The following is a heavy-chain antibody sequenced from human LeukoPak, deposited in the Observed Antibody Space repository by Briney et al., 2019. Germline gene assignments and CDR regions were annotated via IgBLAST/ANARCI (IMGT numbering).Heavy chain of an antibody. V-gene: IGHV3-23*01. CDR3: AKGSLPVPHSSDWYRY. D-gene: IGHD6-13*01. J-gene: IGHJ4*02. CDR2: ISGSGGST. Sequence: PGGSLRLSCAASGFTFTSYAMSWVRQAPGKGLEWISVISGSGGSTYYADSVKGRFTISRDNSKNTLYLQMNSLRADDTAVYYCAKGSLPVPHSSDWYRYWGQGTLVTVSS. CDR1: GFTFTSYA.